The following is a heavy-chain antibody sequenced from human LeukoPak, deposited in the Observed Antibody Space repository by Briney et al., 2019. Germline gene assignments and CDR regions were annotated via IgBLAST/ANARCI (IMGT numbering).Heavy chain of an antibody. V-gene: IGHV3-21*01. CDR2: ISTSSSYI. CDR1: GLTFGSYS. D-gene: IGHD3-10*01. Sequence: GGSLRLSCAASGLTFGSYSMTWVRQAPGQGLEWVSSISTSSSYIYYADSVKGRFTISRDNAKNSLYLQMNSLRAEDTAVYYCARDVLGEITMDAWGKGTTVTVCS. CDR3: ARDVLGEITMDA. J-gene: IGHJ6*03.